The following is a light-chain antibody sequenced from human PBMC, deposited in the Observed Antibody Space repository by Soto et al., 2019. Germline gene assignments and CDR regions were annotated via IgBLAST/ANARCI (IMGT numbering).Light chain of an antibody. CDR2: GAS. CDR1: QSLNSNY. Sequence: EIVLTQSPGTLSLSPGEGATLSCRASQSLNSNYLAWYQQKPGQAPRLLIYGASRRATGIPDRFSGGGSGSDFTLTISRLESEDFAVYYCQQYGSSPPYTFGLGTKLEIK. J-gene: IGKJ2*01. V-gene: IGKV3-20*01. CDR3: QQYGSSPPYT.